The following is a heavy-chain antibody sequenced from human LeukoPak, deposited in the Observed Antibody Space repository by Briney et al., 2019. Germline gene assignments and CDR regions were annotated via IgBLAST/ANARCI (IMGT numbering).Heavy chain of an antibody. D-gene: IGHD5-12*01. J-gene: IGHJ4*02. CDR1: GGSFSGYY. V-gene: IGHV4-34*01. Sequence: PSETLSLTCAVYGGSFSGYYWSWIRQPPGKGLEWIGEINHSGSTNYNPSLKSRVTISVDTSKNQFSLKLSSVTAADTAVYYCARIRWLRLEGFDYWGQGTLVTVSS. CDR3: ARIRWLRLEGFDY. CDR2: INHSGST.